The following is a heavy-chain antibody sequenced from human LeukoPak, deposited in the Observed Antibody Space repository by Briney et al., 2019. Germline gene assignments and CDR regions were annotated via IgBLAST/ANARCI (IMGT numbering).Heavy chain of an antibody. V-gene: IGHV1-3*01. J-gene: IGHJ4*02. CDR1: GYTFTSYA. D-gene: IGHD5-18*01. CDR3: ARVVGYSYGGDYYFDY. Sequence: GASVTVSCKASGYTFTSYAMHWVRQAPGQRLEWMGWINACNGNTKYPQKLQGRVTITRDTSASTAYMELSSLRSEDTAVYYCARVVGYSYGGDYYFDYWGQGTLVTVSS. CDR2: INACNGNT.